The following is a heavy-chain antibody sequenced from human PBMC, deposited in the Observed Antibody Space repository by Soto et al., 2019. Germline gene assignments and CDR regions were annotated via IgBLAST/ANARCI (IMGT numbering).Heavy chain of an antibody. J-gene: IGHJ4*02. D-gene: IGHD4-17*01. V-gene: IGHV3-9*01. CDR3: ATDYGDSMAGFDY. CDR1: GFTFDDYA. Sequence: GGSLRLSCAASGFTFDDYAMHWVRQAPGKGLEWVSGISWNSGSIGYADSVKGRFTISRDNAKNSLYLQMNSLRAEDTALYYCATDYGDSMAGFDYWGQGTLVTVSS. CDR2: ISWNSGSI.